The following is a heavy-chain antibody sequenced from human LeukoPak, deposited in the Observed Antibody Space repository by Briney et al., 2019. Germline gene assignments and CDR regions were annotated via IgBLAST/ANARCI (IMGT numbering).Heavy chain of an antibody. CDR1: GFTFSTFS. Sequence: GGSLRLSCAASGFTFSTFSMNWVRQTPGKGREWVSAISGSGSDIYYADSVKGRFTISRDNPKRSLYLQMNSLRAEDTAVYYCARRTFPNDAFDVWGQGTVVTVSS. J-gene: IGHJ3*01. CDR3: ARRTFPNDAFDV. V-gene: IGHV3-21*01. D-gene: IGHD1-7*01. CDR2: ISGSGSDI.